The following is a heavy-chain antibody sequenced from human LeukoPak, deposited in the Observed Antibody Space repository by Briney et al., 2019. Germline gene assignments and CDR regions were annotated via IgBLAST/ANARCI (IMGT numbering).Heavy chain of an antibody. V-gene: IGHV3-23*01. CDR3: ARDRRLRVRGASSVDYGMDV. D-gene: IGHD3-10*01. J-gene: IGHJ6*02. Sequence: PGGSLRLSCAASGFTFSSFATSWVRQAPGKGLEWVSGISASGGSTYYADSVKGRFTISRDNSKNTLYLQMNSLRSEDTAVYCCARDRRLRVRGASSVDYGMDVWGQGTTVTVSS. CDR1: GFTFSSFA. CDR2: ISASGGST.